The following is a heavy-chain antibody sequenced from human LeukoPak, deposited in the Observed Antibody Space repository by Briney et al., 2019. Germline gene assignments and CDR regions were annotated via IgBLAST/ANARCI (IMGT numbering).Heavy chain of an antibody. J-gene: IGHJ6*02. D-gene: IGHD4-23*01. CDR3: AKDRVVISSDYYYGMDV. Sequence: PGGSLRLSCAASGFTFSSYGMHWVRQAPGKGLEWVAFIRYDGSNKYYADSVKGRFTISRDNSKNTLYLQMNSLRTEDTAVYYCAKDRVVISSDYYYGMDVWGQGTTVTVSS. CDR2: IRYDGSNK. V-gene: IGHV3-30*02. CDR1: GFTFSSYG.